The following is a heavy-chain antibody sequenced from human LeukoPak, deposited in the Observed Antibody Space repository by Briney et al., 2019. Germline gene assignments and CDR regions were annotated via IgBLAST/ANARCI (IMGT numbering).Heavy chain of an antibody. V-gene: IGHV4-39*07. CDR1: GGSISSSSYY. D-gene: IGHD3-3*01. CDR2: IYYSGST. Sequence: SETLSLTCTVSGGSISSSSYYWGWIRQPPGKGLEWIGSIYYSGSTYYNPSLKSRVTISVDTSKNQFSLKLTSETAADTAVYYCARAPRIITIFGVVIIAWFDPWGQGTLVTVSS. CDR3: ARAPRIITIFGVVIIAWFDP. J-gene: IGHJ5*02.